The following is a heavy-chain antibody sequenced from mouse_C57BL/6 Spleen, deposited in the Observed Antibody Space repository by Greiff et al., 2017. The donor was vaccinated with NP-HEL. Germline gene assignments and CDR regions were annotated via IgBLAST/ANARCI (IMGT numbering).Heavy chain of an antibody. D-gene: IGHD4-1*02. J-gene: IGHJ4*01. V-gene: IGHV1-74*01. CDR1: GFTFTSYY. CDR2: IHPYDGDT. CDR3: ARETTGDAKEY. Sequence: QVQLQQSGAELVKPGASVKLSCNASGFTFTSYYMHWVKQRPDQGLEWIGRIHPYDGDTKYTQKFKGKATLTEDKSSNTAYMQLSSLTSEDTAVYYCARETTGDAKEYRGKGVTVTV.